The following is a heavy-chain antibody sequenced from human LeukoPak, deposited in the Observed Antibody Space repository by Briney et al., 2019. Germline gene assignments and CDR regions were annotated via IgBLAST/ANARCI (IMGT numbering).Heavy chain of an antibody. D-gene: IGHD1-20*01. CDR1: GGSFSGYY. CDR2: INHSGST. V-gene: IGHV4-34*01. J-gene: IGHJ4*02. Sequence: SETLSLTCAVYGGSFSGYYWSWFRQPPGKGLEWIGEINHSGSTNYNPSLKSRVTISVDTSKNQFSLKLSSVTAADTAVYYCASGGPITGIVNYWGQGTLVTVSS. CDR3: ASGGPITGIVNY.